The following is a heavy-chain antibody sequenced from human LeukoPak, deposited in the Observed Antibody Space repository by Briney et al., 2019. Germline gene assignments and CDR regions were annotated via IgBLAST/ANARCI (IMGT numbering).Heavy chain of an antibody. CDR2: INPSGGST. D-gene: IGHD6-6*01. CDR1: GYTFTSYY. V-gene: IGHV1-46*01. CDR3: ARGFREYSSSSTALDI. Sequence: ASVKVSCKASGYTFTSYYMHWVRQAPGQGLEWMGIINPSGGSTSYAQKFQGRVTMTRDTSTSTVYMELSSLRSEDTAVYYCARGFREYSSSSTALDIWGQGTMVTVSS. J-gene: IGHJ3*02.